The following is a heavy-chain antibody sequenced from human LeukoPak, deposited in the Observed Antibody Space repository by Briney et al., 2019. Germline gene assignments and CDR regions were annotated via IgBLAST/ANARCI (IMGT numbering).Heavy chain of an antibody. V-gene: IGHV3-23*01. J-gene: IGHJ3*02. Sequence: PGGSLRLSCAASGFIFSTYAMSWVRQAPGKGLEWVSGISGSDGSTYFADSAGGRFTISRDNSKNTLYLRMNSLRVEDTAIYYCAKGVDNDFWSGYFDALDIWGLGTMVTVSS. CDR3: AKGVDNDFWSGYFDALDI. CDR1: GFIFSTYA. D-gene: IGHD3-3*01. CDR2: ISGSDGST.